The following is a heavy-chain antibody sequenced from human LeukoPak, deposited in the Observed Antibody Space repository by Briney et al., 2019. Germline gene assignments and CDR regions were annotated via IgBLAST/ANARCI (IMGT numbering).Heavy chain of an antibody. V-gene: IGHV3-33*07. CDR3: ARDSRGGWSGYFDY. D-gene: IGHD6-19*01. CDR2: IWHDGSAE. Sequence: GGSLRLSCAASGFIFSNYGMYWVRQAPGEGLDWVAVIWHDGSAEFYADSVKGRFSISREDSKNTVYLQMNSLRAEATALYYCARDSRGGWSGYFDYWGQGIVVTVSS. CDR1: GFIFSNYG. J-gene: IGHJ4*02.